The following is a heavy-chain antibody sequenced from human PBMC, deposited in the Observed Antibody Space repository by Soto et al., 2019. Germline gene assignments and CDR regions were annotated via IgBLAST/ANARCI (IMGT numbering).Heavy chain of an antibody. CDR2: INPNSGGT. Sequence: ASVKVSCKASGYTFTGYYMHWVRQAPGQGLAWMGWINPNSGGTNYAQKFQGWVTMTRDTSISPACMELGRLRSDDTAVYYCARGIFPLNRGYARLDAFDIWGQGTMVTVSS. CDR1: GYTFTGYY. D-gene: IGHD5-12*01. CDR3: ARGIFPLNRGYARLDAFDI. J-gene: IGHJ3*02. V-gene: IGHV1-2*04.